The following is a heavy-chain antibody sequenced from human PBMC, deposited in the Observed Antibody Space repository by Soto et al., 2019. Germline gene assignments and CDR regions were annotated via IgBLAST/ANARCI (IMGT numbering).Heavy chain of an antibody. CDR3: GGRGVLEHSYYYYGMDV. Sequence: GGSLRLSCAASGFTFSSDWLHWVRQPPGKGLEWVSRINTDGTGTSYADSVEGRFTISRDNSKNTLYLQMNSLSAEDTAVYYCGGRGVLEHSYYYYGMDVWGQGTMVTVSS. D-gene: IGHD3-10*01. CDR1: GFTFSSDW. J-gene: IGHJ6*02. CDR2: INTDGTGT. V-gene: IGHV3-74*01.